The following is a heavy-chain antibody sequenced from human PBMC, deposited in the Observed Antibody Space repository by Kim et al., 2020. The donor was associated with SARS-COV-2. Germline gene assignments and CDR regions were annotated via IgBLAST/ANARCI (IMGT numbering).Heavy chain of an antibody. CDR2: I. Sequence: IYYGDSVKGRFTVSRDNADNLLDLQMSDLRGEDTAIYYCARGGALTVFADYWGQGTLVSVSS. V-gene: IGHV3-11*01. J-gene: IGHJ4*02. D-gene: IGHD1-26*01. CDR3: ARGGALTVFADY.